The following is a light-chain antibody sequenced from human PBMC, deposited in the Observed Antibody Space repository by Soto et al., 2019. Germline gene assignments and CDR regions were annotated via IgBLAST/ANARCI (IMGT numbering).Light chain of an antibody. J-gene: IGKJ4*01. CDR3: QQYGSSPNT. CDR1: QSVLYSSNNKNY. Sequence: DIVMTQSPDSLAVSLGERATINCKSSQSVLYSSNNKNYLAWYQQKPGQAPRLLIYGASSRATGIPDRFSGSGSGTDFTLTISRLEPEDFAVYYCQQYGSSPNTFGGGTKVEIK. CDR2: GAS. V-gene: IGKV4-1*01.